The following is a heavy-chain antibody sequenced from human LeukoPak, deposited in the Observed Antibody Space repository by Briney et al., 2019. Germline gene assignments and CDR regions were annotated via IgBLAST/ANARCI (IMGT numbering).Heavy chain of an antibody. D-gene: IGHD2-2*01. CDR3: TRDFTGYCSSTSCYVRVSNYYYYGMDV. V-gene: IGHV3-49*04. CDR2: IRSKAYGGTT. J-gene: IGHJ6*02. CDR1: GFTFGDYA. Sequence: GGSLRLSCTTSGFTFGDYAMSWVRQAPGKGLEWVGFIRSKAYGGTTQYAASVKGRFTISRDDSKSIAYLQMSSLKTEDTAVYYCTRDFTGYCSSTSCYVRVSNYYYYGMDVWGQGTTVTVSS.